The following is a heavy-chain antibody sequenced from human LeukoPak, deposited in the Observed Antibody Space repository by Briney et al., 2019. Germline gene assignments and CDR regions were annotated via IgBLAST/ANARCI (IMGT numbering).Heavy chain of an antibody. CDR2: ISSSGSTI. Sequence: SGGSLRLSCAASGFTFSSYEMNWVRQAPGKGLEWVSYISSSGSTIYYADSVKGRFTISRDNAKNSLYLQMNCLRAEDTAVYYCARSFRYYYGSGSSKDAFDIWGQGTMVTVSS. V-gene: IGHV3-48*03. D-gene: IGHD3-10*01. CDR3: ARSFRYYYGSGSSKDAFDI. CDR1: GFTFSSYE. J-gene: IGHJ3*02.